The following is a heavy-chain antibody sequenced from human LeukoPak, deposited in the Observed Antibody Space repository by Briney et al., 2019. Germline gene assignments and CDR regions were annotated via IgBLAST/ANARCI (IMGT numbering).Heavy chain of an antibody. Sequence: PSETLSLTCTVSGGSISSYYWSWIRQPAGKGLEWIGYIYYSGSTNYNPSLKSRVTISVDTSKNQFSLKLSSVTAADTAVYYCARDSPYYYGSGSATYYMDVWGKGTTVTISS. J-gene: IGHJ6*03. V-gene: IGHV4-59*01. CDR2: IYYSGST. D-gene: IGHD3-10*01. CDR1: GGSISSYY. CDR3: ARDSPYYYGSGSATYYMDV.